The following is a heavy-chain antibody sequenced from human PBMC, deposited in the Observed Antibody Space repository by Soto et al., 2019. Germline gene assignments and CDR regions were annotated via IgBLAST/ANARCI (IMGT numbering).Heavy chain of an antibody. V-gene: IGHV4-39*01. Sequence: PSETLSLTCTVSGGRVYHSIYYWGWIRHSPGKGLEWIGSVYYRGRSYSKSSVKSRVTISVDTSKNQFSLNLNSVTASDTAVYFCLGQRTTVITQAYVDYWGPGSLVTFSA. CDR3: LGQRTTVITQAYVDY. CDR2: VYYRGRS. D-gene: IGHD4-4*01. J-gene: IGHJ4*02. CDR1: GGRVYHSIYY.